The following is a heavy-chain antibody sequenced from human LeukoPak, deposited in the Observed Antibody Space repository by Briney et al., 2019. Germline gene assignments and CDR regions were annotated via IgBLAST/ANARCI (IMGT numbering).Heavy chain of an antibody. D-gene: IGHD1-26*01. Sequence: GGSLRLSCAVSGFTFSTSNMNWVRQARGKGLEWVSSITSGSSNIFYADSVKGRFTISRDNAKNSLYLQMNSLRAEDTAVYYCARYSGTYRDYWGQGTLVTVSS. CDR3: ARYSGTYRDY. V-gene: IGHV3-21*01. CDR2: ITSGSSNI. J-gene: IGHJ4*02. CDR1: GFTFSTSN.